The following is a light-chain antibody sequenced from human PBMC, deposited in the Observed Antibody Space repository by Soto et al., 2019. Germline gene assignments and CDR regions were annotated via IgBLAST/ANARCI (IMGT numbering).Light chain of an antibody. J-gene: IGKJ3*01. CDR1: QTVSSY. CDR3: QQSYSIPFT. CDR2: DAS. Sequence: DIQMTQSPSSLSASVGDRVTITCRASQTVSSYFNWYQQKPGKAPKLLIYDASNLQSGVPSRFSGSGSGTDFTLTISSLQPEDFGTYYCQQSYSIPFTFGPGTKVDI. V-gene: IGKV1-39*01.